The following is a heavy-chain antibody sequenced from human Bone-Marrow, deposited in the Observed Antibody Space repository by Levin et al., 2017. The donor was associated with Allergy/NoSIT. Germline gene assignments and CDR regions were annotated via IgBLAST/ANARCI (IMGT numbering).Heavy chain of an antibody. D-gene: IGHD1-1*01. V-gene: IGHV1-18*01. Sequence: ASVKVSCKASGYTFTSYGISWVRQAPGQGLEWMGWISAYNGNTNYAQKLQGRVTMTTDTSTSTAYMELRSLRSDDTAVYYCARDVVELEPGVGVAFDIWGQGTMVTVSS. J-gene: IGHJ3*02. CDR3: ARDVVELEPGVGVAFDI. CDR2: ISAYNGNT. CDR1: GYTFTSYG.